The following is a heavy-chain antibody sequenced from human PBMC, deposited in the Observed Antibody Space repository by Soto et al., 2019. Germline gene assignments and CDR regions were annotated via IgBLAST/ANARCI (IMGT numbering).Heavy chain of an antibody. CDR2: ISAYNGNT. J-gene: IGHJ4*02. Sequence: ASVKVSCKASGYTFTSYGISWVRQAPGQGLERMGWISAYNGNTNYAQKLQGRVTMTTDTSTSTAYMELRSLRSDDTAVYYCARVPPTPEVRFLEWLFDYWGQGTLVTVSS. D-gene: IGHD3-3*01. CDR1: GYTFTSYG. V-gene: IGHV1-18*01. CDR3: ARVPPTPEVRFLEWLFDY.